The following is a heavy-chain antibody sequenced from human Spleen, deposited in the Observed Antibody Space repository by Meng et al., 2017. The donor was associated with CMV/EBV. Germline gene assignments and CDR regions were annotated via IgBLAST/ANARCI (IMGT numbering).Heavy chain of an antibody. CDR2: IYHSGST. V-gene: IGHV4-4*02. D-gene: IGHD3-9*01. CDR1: GGSISSSYW. CDR3: ARVLQYYDTVTGYDPGYYFDY. Sequence: SETLSLTCAVSGGSISSSYWWNWVRQPPGKGLEWIGNIYHSGSTNYNPSLKSRVTISVDTSKNQFSLRLNSVTAADTAVYYCARVLQYYDTVTGYDPGYYFDYWGQGTLVTVSS. J-gene: IGHJ4*02.